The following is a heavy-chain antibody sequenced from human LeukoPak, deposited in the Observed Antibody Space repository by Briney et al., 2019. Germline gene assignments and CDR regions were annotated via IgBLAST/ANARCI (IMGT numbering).Heavy chain of an antibody. J-gene: IGHJ5*01. CDR3: ARGPFGWSSCDS. V-gene: IGHV3-7*01. CDR1: GFTFSDNW. Sequence: PGGSLRLSCAASGFTFSDNWMTWVRQAPGKGLEWVANIKEDGSAEDYVDSVKGRFTIFRDNAKNSLYLQMNSLRAEDTAVYYCARGPFGWSSCDSWGQGTLVTVSS. D-gene: IGHD1-26*01. CDR2: IKEDGSAE.